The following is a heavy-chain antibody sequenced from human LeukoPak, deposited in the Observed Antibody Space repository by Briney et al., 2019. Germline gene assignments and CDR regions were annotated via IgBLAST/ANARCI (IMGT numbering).Heavy chain of an antibody. V-gene: IGHV3-7*03. CDR2: INSDGSEG. Sequence: PGGSLRLSCAVSGFTFSGFWMSWSRQAPGKGLEWVASINSDGSEGYYADVVKGRFTISRDNAKNSLYLQINSLRAEDTAVYYCVKDSPPRYSGSPPAHWGQGTLVTVSS. CDR1: GFTFSGFW. D-gene: IGHD1-26*01. J-gene: IGHJ1*01. CDR3: VKDSPPRYSGSPPAH.